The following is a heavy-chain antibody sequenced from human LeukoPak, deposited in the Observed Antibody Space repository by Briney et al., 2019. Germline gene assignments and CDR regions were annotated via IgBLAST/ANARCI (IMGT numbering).Heavy chain of an antibody. V-gene: IGHV1-46*01. CDR2: IDPSGGGT. CDR3: ASLGSGSSPIIDFDY. D-gene: IGHD3-10*01. Sequence: ASVKVSCKASGYTFTAYYMHWVRQAPGQGLEWMGIIDPSGGGTSYAQKFQGRVTLTRDTSTSTVYMELSSLTSEDTAVYYCASLGSGSSPIIDFDYWGQGTLVTVSS. J-gene: IGHJ4*02. CDR1: GYTFTAYY.